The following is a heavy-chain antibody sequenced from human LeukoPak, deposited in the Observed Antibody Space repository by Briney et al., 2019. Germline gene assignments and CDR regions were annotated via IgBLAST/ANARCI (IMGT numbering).Heavy chain of an antibody. Sequence: GGSLRLSCAASGFTFSFYTMSWIRQAPGKGLEWVSSIGTSSTYIYYSDSLKGRFTISRDNAKNSLSLQMNSLRAEDTAAYYCARHRTASDYWGQGTLVTVSS. CDR2: IGTSSTYI. D-gene: IGHD3-16*02. J-gene: IGHJ4*02. CDR3: ARHRTASDY. V-gene: IGHV3-21*01. CDR1: GFTFSFYT.